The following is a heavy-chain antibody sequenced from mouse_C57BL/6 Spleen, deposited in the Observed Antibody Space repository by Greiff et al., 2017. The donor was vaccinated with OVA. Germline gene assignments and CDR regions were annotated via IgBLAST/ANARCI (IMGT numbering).Heavy chain of an antibody. J-gene: IGHJ1*03. D-gene: IGHD1-1*01. V-gene: IGHV5-2*01. CDR2: INSDGGST. CDR1: EYEFPSHD. Sequence: EVNVVESGGGLVQPGESLKLSCESNEYEFPSHDMSWVRKTPEKRLELVAAINSDGGSTYYPDTMERRFIISRDNTKKTLYLQMSSLRSEDTALYYCARVMGGYYGSSYWYFDVWGTGTTVTVSS. CDR3: ARVMGGYYGSSYWYFDV.